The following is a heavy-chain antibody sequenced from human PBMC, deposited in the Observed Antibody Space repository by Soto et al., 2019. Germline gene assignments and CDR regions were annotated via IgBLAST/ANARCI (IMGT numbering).Heavy chain of an antibody. CDR1: GDSVSTNSAP. CDR2: TYYRSKWDN. Sequence: QVQLQQSGPGLVKPSQTLSLTCAISGDSVSTNSAPWDWIRQSPSRGLEWLGRTYYRSKWDNDYAVSVKGEITIHPDTSKTQLTLQLTSVTPDDTAWYYGARLIGNSWLDSWGQGILVTVSS. J-gene: IGHJ5*01. D-gene: IGHD2-8*01. CDR3: ARLIGNSWLDS. V-gene: IGHV6-1*01.